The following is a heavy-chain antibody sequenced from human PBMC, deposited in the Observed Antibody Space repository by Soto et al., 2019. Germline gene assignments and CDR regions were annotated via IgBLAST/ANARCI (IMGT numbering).Heavy chain of an antibody. V-gene: IGHV3-23*01. J-gene: IGHJ4*02. CDR3: AKCHGGYDFWSGYSYYFDY. Sequence: QPGGSLRLSCAASGFTFSSYAMSWVRQAPGKGLEWVSAISGSGGSTYYADSVKGRFTISRDNSKNTLYLQMNSLRAEDTAVYYCAKCHGGYDFWSGYSYYFDYWGQGTLVTVSS. D-gene: IGHD3-3*01. CDR2: ISGSGGST. CDR1: GFTFSSYA.